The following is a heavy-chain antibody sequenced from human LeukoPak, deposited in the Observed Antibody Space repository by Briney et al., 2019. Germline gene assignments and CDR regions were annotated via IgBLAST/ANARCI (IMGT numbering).Heavy chain of an antibody. CDR1: GFTFSSYA. V-gene: IGHV3-23*01. Sequence: GGSLRLSCAASGFTFSSYAMSWVRQAPGKGLEWGSAISGGGGSTYYADSVKGRFTISRDNSKNTLYLQMNSLRAEDTAVYYCAKVALSSSWYGGQYYFDYWGQGTLVTVSS. CDR2: ISGGGGST. D-gene: IGHD6-13*01. CDR3: AKVALSSSWYGGQYYFDY. J-gene: IGHJ4*02.